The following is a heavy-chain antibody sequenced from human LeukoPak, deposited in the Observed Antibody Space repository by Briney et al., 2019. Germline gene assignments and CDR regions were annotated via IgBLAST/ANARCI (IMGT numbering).Heavy chain of an antibody. D-gene: IGHD6-19*01. CDR3: AKAGIGVVGYFDY. CDR1: GFTFSDYS. Sequence: PGGSLRLSCAASGFTFSDYSMSWVRQAPGKGLEGVSAIRGSGGGTYYADSVKGRFTISRDNSKNTLYLQMNSLRDEDTALYYCAKAGIGVVGYFDYWGQGTLVTVSS. J-gene: IGHJ4*02. V-gene: IGHV3-23*01. CDR2: IRGSGGGT.